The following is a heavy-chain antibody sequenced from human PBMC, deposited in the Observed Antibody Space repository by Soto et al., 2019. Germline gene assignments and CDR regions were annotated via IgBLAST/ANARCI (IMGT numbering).Heavy chain of an antibody. V-gene: IGHV1-18*01. J-gene: IGHJ4*02. CDR3: ARDRTEQWLEYYFDY. D-gene: IGHD6-19*01. CDR1: GYTFTSYG. CDR2: ISAYNGNT. Sequence: ASVKVSCKASGYTFTSYGISWVRQAPGQGLEWMGWISAYNGNTNYAQKLQGRVTMTTDTSASTAYMELSSLRSEDTAVYYCARDRTEQWLEYYFDYWGQGTLVTVSS.